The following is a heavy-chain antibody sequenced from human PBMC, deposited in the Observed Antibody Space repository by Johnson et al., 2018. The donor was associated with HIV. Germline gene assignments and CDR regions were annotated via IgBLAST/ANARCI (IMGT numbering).Heavy chain of an antibody. CDR3: ATGTTGKTTEADAFDI. Sequence: VQLVESGGGLVQPGRSLRLSCAASGFTFDDYAMHWVRQAPGKGLEWVSGISWNSGSIGYAASVKGRFTLSRDNAKNSLYLQMSSLKTEDAAVYYCATGTTGKTTEADAFDIWGRGTMVTVSS. D-gene: IGHD1-1*01. CDR2: ISWNSGSI. CDR1: GFTFDDYA. V-gene: IGHV3-9*01. J-gene: IGHJ3*02.